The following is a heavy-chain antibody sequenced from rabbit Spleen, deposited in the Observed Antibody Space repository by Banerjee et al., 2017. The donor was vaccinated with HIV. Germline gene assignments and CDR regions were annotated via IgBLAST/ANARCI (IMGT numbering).Heavy chain of an antibody. CDR3: AREASDSDNWIDGLYGMDL. J-gene: IGHJ6*01. Sequence: QEQLEESGGDLVKPEGSLTLTCTASGFSFNNYWMCWVRQAPGKGLEWIACIYAGYSGSTYHASWAKGRFTISKTSSTTVTLQMTSLTDADTATYFCAREASDSDNWIDGLYGMDLWGPGTLVTVS. CDR1: GFSFNNYW. D-gene: IGHD1-1*01. CDR2: IYAGYSGST. V-gene: IGHV1S45*01.